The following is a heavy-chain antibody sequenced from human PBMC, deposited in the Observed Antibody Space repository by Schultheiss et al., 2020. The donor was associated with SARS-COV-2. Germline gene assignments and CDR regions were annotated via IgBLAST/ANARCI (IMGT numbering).Heavy chain of an antibody. CDR1: GFTFSSYW. Sequence: GGSLRLSCAASGFTFSSYWMHWVRQAPGKGLEWVSYISGSGSPIRYADSVKGRFTISRDNAKNSLYLQMSSLRDEDTAVYYCARDQAFAFDIWGQGTMVTVSS. J-gene: IGHJ3*02. CDR3: ARDQAFAFDI. V-gene: IGHV3-48*02. CDR2: ISGSGSPI.